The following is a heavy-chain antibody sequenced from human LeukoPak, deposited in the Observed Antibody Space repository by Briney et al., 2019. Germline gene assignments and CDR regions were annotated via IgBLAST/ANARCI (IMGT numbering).Heavy chain of an antibody. V-gene: IGHV4-4*07. CDR3: ARTLGSTSYSLIYT. D-gene: IGHD3-10*01. Sequence: MSSETLSLTCTVSGPSINSFYWSWIRQPAGKGLEWIGHIYTTERAHYNPSLNNRVTMAADTSKNQFSLKLSSVTAADTAVYYCARTLGSTSYSLIYTWGQGTLVIVSS. CDR1: GPSINSFY. CDR2: IYTTERA. J-gene: IGHJ4*02.